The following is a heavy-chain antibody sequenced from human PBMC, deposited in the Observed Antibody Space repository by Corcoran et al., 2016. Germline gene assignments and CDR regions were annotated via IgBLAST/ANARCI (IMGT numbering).Heavy chain of an antibody. V-gene: IGHV3-15*01. CDR2: IKSKTDGGTT. D-gene: IGHD1-26*01. Sequence: EVQLVESGGGLVKPGGSLRLSCAASGFTFSNAWMSWVRQAPGKGLEWVGRIKSKTDGGTTDYAAPVKGRFTISRDDSKNTLYLQMNSLKTEDTAVYYCTTLRPWSGSYLDYWGQGTLVTVSS. J-gene: IGHJ4*02. CDR1: GFTFSNAW. CDR3: TTLRPWSGSYLDY.